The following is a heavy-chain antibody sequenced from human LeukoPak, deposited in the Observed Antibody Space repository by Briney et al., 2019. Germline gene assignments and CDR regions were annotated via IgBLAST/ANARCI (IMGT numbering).Heavy chain of an antibody. J-gene: IGHJ5*02. CDR3: ASRQDWFDP. CDR1: GGSISSSSYY. V-gene: IGHV4-39*07. D-gene: IGHD6-6*01. Sequence: SETLSLTCTVSGGSISSSSYYWGWIRQPPGKGLEWIGSIYYSGSTYYNPSLKSRVTISVDTSKNQFSLKLSSVTAADTAVYYCASRQDWFDPWGQGTLVTVSS. CDR2: IYYSGST.